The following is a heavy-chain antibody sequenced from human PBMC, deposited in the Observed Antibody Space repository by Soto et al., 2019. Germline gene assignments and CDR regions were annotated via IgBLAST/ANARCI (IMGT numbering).Heavy chain of an antibody. CDR1: GGTFSRHG. D-gene: IGHD3-22*01. CDR3: ARGWGYDNNDYYYAY. Sequence: QVQLVQSGAEVRKPGSSVKVSCKASGGTFSRHGISWVRQAPGQGLEWMGGIIPIFGTANHAQKFQGRVTITADESTRTADMELSSLRSEDTAVYYCARGWGYDNNDYYYAYWGQGTLVIVSS. V-gene: IGHV1-69*01. J-gene: IGHJ4*02. CDR2: IIPIFGTA.